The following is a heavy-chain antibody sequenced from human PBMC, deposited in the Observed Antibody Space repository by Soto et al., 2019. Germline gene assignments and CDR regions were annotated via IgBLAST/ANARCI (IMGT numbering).Heavy chain of an antibody. CDR1: GFTFSSYE. J-gene: IGHJ4*02. CDR3: ARDWVEAAGPRWFVY. CDR2: ISSSGSTI. D-gene: IGHD6-13*01. Sequence: GGSLRLSCASSGFTFSSYEMNWFRHAPGKGLELVSYISSSGSTIYYADSVKGRFTISRDNAKNSLYLQMNSLRAEDTAVYYCARDWVEAAGPRWFVYWGQGTLVTVSS. V-gene: IGHV3-48*03.